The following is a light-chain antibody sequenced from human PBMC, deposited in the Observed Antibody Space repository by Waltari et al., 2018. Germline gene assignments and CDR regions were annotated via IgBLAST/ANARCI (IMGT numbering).Light chain of an antibody. CDR2: QDN. Sequence: SYEVTQPPSVSVSPGQTARITCSGDNLGTKYACWYQQKPGQSPVLVIYQDNKRPSGTPERFSGLNAGNTATLTISGTQAMDEADYYCQAWDSGSGVVFGGGTKLTVL. CDR3: QAWDSGSGVV. CDR1: NLGTKY. V-gene: IGLV3-1*01. J-gene: IGLJ3*02.